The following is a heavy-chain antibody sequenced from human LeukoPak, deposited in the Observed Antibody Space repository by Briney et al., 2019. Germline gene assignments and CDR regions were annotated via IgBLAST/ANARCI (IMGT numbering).Heavy chain of an antibody. J-gene: IGHJ4*02. Sequence: PGRSLRLSCAPSGFAFADYAIHWVRQGPGKGLEWVSGISWNSGSVGYADSVKGRFTISRDNAKNSLFLEMNSLRAEDTALYYCAKSSGYYDPYYFDYWGQGTLVTVSS. CDR3: AKSSGYYDPYYFDY. D-gene: IGHD3-22*01. CDR1: GFAFADYA. V-gene: IGHV3-9*01. CDR2: ISWNSGSV.